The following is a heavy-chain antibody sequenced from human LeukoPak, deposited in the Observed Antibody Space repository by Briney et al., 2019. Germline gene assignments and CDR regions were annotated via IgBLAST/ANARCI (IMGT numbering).Heavy chain of an antibody. CDR2: IYHSGST. CDR3: ARGGSGYYLLDAFDI. CDR1: GGSISSGGYY. Sequence: SQTLSLTCTVSGGSISSGGYYWSWIREPPGKGLEWIGYIYHSGSTYYNPSLKSRVTISVDRSKNQFSLKLSSVTAADTAVYCCARGGSGYYLLDAFDIWGQGTMVTVSS. V-gene: IGHV4-30-2*01. J-gene: IGHJ3*02. D-gene: IGHD3-22*01.